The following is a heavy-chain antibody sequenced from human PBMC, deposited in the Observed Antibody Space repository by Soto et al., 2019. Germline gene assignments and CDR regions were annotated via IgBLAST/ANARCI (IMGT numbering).Heavy chain of an antibody. Sequence: GASVKVSCKASGYTFTSYGISWVRQAPGQGLEWMGWISAYNGNTNYAQKLQGRVTMTTDTSTSTAYMELRSLRSDDTAVYYCARVHVVPFPGDTSGFYYYYYMDVWGKGTTVTVSS. V-gene: IGHV1-18*01. J-gene: IGHJ6*03. CDR2: ISAYNGNT. D-gene: IGHD2-2*01. CDR1: GYTFTSYG. CDR3: ARVHVVPFPGDTSGFYYYYYMDV.